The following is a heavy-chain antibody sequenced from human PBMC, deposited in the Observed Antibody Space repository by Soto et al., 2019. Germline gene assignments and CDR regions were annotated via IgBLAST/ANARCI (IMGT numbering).Heavy chain of an antibody. CDR2: INAGNGNT. J-gene: IGHJ4*02. Sequence: QVQLVQSGAEEKKPGASVKVSCKASGYTFTSYAMHWVRQAPGQRLEWMGWINAGNGNTKYSQKFQGRVTITRDTSRGQAYMELSGVRLEVTALDDGARGPGGGVSRGDCWGQGTLVTVSS. D-gene: IGHD3-10*01. V-gene: IGHV1-3*05. CDR3: ARGPGGGVSRGDC. CDR1: GYTFTSYA.